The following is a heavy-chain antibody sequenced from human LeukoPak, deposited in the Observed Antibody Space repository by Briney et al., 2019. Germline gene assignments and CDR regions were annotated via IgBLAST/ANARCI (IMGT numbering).Heavy chain of an antibody. CDR3: ARGELRYFDWTDY. CDR1: GFTFSSYG. CDR2: IWYDGSNK. D-gene: IGHD3-9*01. Sequence: TGGSLRLSCAASGFTFSSYGMHWVRQAPGKGLEWVAVIWYDGSNKYYADSVKGRFTISRDNPKNTLYLQMNSLRAEDTAVYYCARGELRYFDWTDYWGQGTLVTVSS. J-gene: IGHJ4*02. V-gene: IGHV3-33*01.